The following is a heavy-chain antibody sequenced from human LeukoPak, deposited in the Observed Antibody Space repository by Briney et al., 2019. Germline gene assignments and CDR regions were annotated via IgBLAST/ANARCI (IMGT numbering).Heavy chain of an antibody. Sequence: ASVTVSYKACGYTFINYYIHWVRQAPGQGLEWMGWINPNSGGTNYAQKFQGRVTMTRDTSITTAYMELSRLSSDDTAVYYCARHPGNITTVWYIDLWGRGTLVTVSS. D-gene: IGHD1-14*01. CDR2: INPNSGGT. CDR1: GYTFINYY. J-gene: IGHJ2*01. CDR3: ARHPGNITTVWYIDL. V-gene: IGHV1-2*02.